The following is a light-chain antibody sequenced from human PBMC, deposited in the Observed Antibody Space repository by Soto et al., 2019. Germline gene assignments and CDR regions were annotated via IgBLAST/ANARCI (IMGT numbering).Light chain of an antibody. V-gene: IGLV2-14*03. CDR3: SSFAGSRVLV. Sequence: QSVLTQPASVSGSPGQSITISCTGTSSDVGAYNYVSWYQQHPGKAPKLIIYEVSDRPSGVSNRFSGSKSGNTASLTISGLQAEDEADYYCSSFAGSRVLVLGVGTKVTVL. CDR1: SSDVGAYNY. CDR2: EVS. J-gene: IGLJ2*01.